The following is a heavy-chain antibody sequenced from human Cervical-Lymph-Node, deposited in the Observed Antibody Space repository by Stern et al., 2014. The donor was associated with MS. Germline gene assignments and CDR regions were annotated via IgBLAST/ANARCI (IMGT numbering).Heavy chain of an antibody. V-gene: IGHV4-31*03. CDR3: ARDWSGSSIHLAPAYGGHIRFDP. J-gene: IGHJ5*02. D-gene: IGHD5-18*01. CDR1: GDSITSGGDY. Sequence: QLQLQESGPGLVKPSQTLSLTCTVSGDSITSGGDYWSWIRQHPGKGLEWIGYIYYSGATFYNPSLKSRVTISLDTSKNQFSLRLSSVTAADTAVYYCARDWSGSSIHLAPAYGGHIRFDPWGQGTLVTVSS. CDR2: IYYSGAT.